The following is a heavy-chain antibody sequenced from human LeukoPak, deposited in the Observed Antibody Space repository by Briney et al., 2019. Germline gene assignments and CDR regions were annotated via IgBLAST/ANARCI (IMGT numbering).Heavy chain of an antibody. CDR1: GFTFTAYA. J-gene: IGHJ6*03. CDR2: MTGISGST. V-gene: IGHV3-23*01. D-gene: IGHD4-17*01. Sequence: GGSLRLSCAASGFTFTAYAMNWVRQAPGEGLEWLSAMTGISGSTYYADSVKGRFTISRDTSKNTLYLEMNSLRVEDTAIYYCAKDPGDGDYFFFYYMDFWGKGTTVTVSS. CDR3: AKDPGDGDYFFFYYMDF.